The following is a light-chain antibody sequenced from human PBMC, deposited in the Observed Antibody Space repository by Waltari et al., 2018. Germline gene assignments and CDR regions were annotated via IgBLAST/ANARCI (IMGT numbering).Light chain of an antibody. J-gene: IGLJ2*01. V-gene: IGLV3-1*01. CDR1: RLGDKF. CDR3: QAWDATTGML. Sequence: SYELTQPPSVSVSPGQTVSITCSGDRLGDKFACWYQQKAGQSPLLVIYQDLKRPSGIPERFSGSRSGNTATLTIRGTHVMDEADYYCQAWDATTGMLFGGGTQVTVL. CDR2: QDL.